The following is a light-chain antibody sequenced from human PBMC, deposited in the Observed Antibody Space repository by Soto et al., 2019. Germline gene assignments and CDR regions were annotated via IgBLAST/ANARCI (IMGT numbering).Light chain of an antibody. CDR1: SSNIGAGYD. CDR3: QSYDSSLGGNVV. J-gene: IGLJ2*01. V-gene: IGLV1-40*01. Sequence: QSVLTQPPSVSGAPGQRVTISCTGSSSNIGAGYDVHWYQQLPGTAPKLLIYGNSNRPSGVPDRFSGSKSGTSASLAITGLKAEDEADYYCQSYDSSLGGNVVFGGGTKLTVL. CDR2: GNS.